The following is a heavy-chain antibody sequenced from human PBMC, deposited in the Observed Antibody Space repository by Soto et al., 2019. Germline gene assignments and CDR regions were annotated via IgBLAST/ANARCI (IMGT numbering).Heavy chain of an antibody. CDR1: GFSFSDSG. CDR2: ISYDGSNT. J-gene: IGHJ3*01. V-gene: IGHV3-30*03. CDR3: XXXXXXXXXXSCSPEAFDV. Sequence: QVHLVESGGGVVQPGMSLRLSCVASGFSFSDSGMHWVRQAPGKGLEWVAAISYDGSNTYYADSVNDRFTISRDNSKNTLYLQXXXXXXXXXXXXXXXXXXXXXXXXSCSPEAFDVWGQGTVVSVSS. D-gene: IGHD2-2*01.